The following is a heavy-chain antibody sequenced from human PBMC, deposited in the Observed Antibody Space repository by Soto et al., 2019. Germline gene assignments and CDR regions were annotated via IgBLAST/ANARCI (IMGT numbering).Heavy chain of an antibody. CDR2: IGGSGGRT. CDR1: GFTFSSYA. CDR3: AKELLWFGEMTDAFDI. D-gene: IGHD3-10*01. V-gene: IGHV3-23*01. J-gene: IGHJ3*02. Sequence: EVQLLESGGGLVQPGGSVRLSWGASGFTFSSYAMSWFRKAPGKGLGWASAIGGSGGRTNYADSVKGRFTISRDNSKNTLYLQMNSLRAEDTAVYYCAKELLWFGEMTDAFDIWGQGTMVTVSS.